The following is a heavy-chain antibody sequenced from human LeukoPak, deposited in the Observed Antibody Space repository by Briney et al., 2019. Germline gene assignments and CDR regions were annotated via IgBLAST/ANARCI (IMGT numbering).Heavy chain of an antibody. CDR1: GFTFSSYA. V-gene: IGHV3-30-3*01. Sequence: GGSLRLSCAASGFTFSSYAMHWVRQAPGKGLGWVAVISHDGSNKYYADSVKGRFTISRDNSKNTLYLQMNSLRAEDTAVYYCASPPLFSGSSNYWGQGTLVTVSS. CDR2: ISHDGSNK. J-gene: IGHJ4*02. CDR3: ASPPLFSGSSNY. D-gene: IGHD1-26*01.